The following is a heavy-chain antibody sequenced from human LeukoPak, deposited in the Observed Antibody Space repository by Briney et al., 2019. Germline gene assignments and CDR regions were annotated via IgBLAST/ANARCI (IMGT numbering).Heavy chain of an antibody. J-gene: IGHJ4*02. V-gene: IGHV3-7*01. Sequence: GGSLRLSCAASGVTFSSYWMSWVRQAPGKGLEWVANIKQDGSEKYYVDSVKGRFTISRDNAKNSLYLQMNSLRAEDTAVYYCAMNFDWLPSRVDYWGQGTLVTVSS. CDR1: GVTFSSYW. CDR3: AMNFDWLPSRVDY. D-gene: IGHD3-9*01. CDR2: IKQDGSEK.